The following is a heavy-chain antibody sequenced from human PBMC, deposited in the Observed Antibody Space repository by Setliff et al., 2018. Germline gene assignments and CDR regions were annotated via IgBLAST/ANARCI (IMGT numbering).Heavy chain of an antibody. J-gene: IGHJ4*02. CDR1: GGSVRGYY. CDR2: MYYSGDT. V-gene: IGHV4-59*08. CDR3: ARAPRYFGPTGSYGDY. Sequence: PSETLSLTCTVSGGSVRGYYWSWIRQPPGKGLEWIGYMYYSGDTNYNPSLKSRVTISVDTSKNQFSLELRSVTAADTAVYYCARAPRYFGPTGSYGDYWGQGTLVTVS. D-gene: IGHD3-9*01.